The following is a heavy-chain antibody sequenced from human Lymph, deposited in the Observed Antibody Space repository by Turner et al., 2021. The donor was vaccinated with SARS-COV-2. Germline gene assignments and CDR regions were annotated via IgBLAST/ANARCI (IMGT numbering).Heavy chain of an antibody. CDR3: ARDVERYNDFWSGYSGGYGLDV. CDR2: INPNRGGT. V-gene: IGHV1-2*02. D-gene: IGHD3-3*01. J-gene: IGHJ6*02. Sequence: QVQLAQSGAEVKKPGASVKVPCKASGYTFTGYYMHWGRQAPGHGLEWREWINPNRGGTNYAQKFQGRVTMTRDTSISTAYMELSRLRSDDTAVYYCARDVERYNDFWSGYSGGYGLDVWGQGTTVTVSS. CDR1: GYTFTGYY.